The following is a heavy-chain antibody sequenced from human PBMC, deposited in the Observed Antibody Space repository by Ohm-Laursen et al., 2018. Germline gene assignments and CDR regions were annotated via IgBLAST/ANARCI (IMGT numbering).Heavy chain of an antibody. Sequence: SLRLSCSASGFTFSSYSMNWVRQAPGKGLEWVSSISSSSSYIYYADSVKGRFTISRGNAKNSLYLQMNSLRAEDTAVYYCARGRVIGYFDLWGRGTLVTVSS. CDR1: GFTFSSYS. D-gene: IGHD2-21*01. CDR3: ARGRVIGYFDL. V-gene: IGHV3-21*01. J-gene: IGHJ2*01. CDR2: ISSSSSYI.